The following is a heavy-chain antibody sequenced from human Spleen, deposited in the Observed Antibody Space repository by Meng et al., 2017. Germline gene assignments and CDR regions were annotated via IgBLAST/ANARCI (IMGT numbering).Heavy chain of an antibody. CDR3: TRKAENSISTTCYSLDY. CDR2: INDVFGTT. J-gene: IGHJ4*02. Sequence: SVKVSCKALGGIFSNYVIGWVRQAAGQGLEWMGGINDVFGTTNYTQKFQGRVTINTDESTKTDYMKLTRLTTENTAVYFFTRKAENSISTTCYSLDYWGQGTLVTVSS. CDR1: GGIFSNYV. V-gene: IGHV1-69*05. D-gene: IGHD2-2*01.